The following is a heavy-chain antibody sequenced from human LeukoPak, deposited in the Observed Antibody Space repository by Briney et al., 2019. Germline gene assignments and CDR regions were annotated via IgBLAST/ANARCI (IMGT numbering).Heavy chain of an antibody. Sequence: ASVKVSCKPSGYTFTNYGISWVRQAPGQGLEWMGWISAYNGNTKYAQEFQGRVTMTTDTSTSTAYMELRSLSSDDTAVYHCARDNHRSTWSWFDPWGQGTLVTVSS. D-gene: IGHD2-2*01. CDR1: GYTFTNYG. J-gene: IGHJ5*02. V-gene: IGHV1-18*01. CDR2: ISAYNGNT. CDR3: ARDNHRSTWSWFDP.